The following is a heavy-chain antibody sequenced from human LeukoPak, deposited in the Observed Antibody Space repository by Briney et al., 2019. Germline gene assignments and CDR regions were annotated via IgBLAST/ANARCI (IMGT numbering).Heavy chain of an antibody. D-gene: IGHD1-26*01. Sequence: SETLSLTCTVSGGSISSYFWSWIRQPPGKGLEWIAYIHYSENTNYNPSLKSRVTISVDTSKNQFSLKLSSVTAADTAVYYCARDRRWELLHAFDIWGQGTMVTASS. CDR2: IHYSENT. CDR1: GGSISSYF. J-gene: IGHJ3*02. CDR3: ARDRRWELLHAFDI. V-gene: IGHV4-59*01.